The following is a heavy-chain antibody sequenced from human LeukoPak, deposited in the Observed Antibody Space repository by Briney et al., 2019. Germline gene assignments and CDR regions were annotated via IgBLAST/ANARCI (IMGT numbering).Heavy chain of an antibody. D-gene: IGHD6-6*01. V-gene: IGHV3-23*01. J-gene: IGHJ4*02. CDR2: ISGSGGTS. CDR3: ARDRSVGVLPAPPFDF. Sequence: GGSLRLSCAASGFTFSYYTMRWVRQTPGKGLEWVSSISGSGGTSYYADSVKGRFTVSRDNSKNTLYLQMNSLRAEDTAVYYCARDRSVGVLPAPPFDFWGQGTLVTVSS. CDR1: GFTFSYYT.